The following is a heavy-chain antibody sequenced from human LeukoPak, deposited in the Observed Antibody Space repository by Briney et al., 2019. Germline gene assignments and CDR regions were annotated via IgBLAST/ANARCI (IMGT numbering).Heavy chain of an antibody. D-gene: IGHD6-13*01. J-gene: IGHJ5*01. CDR2: VNHSGST. CDR1: GGSISSSSYY. Sequence: SETLSLTCTVSGGSISSSSYYWGWIRQPPGKGLEWIGEVNHSGSTNYNPSLKSRVTISVDASKNQFSLKLSSVTAADTAVYYCARGRRYSSSWFDYWGRGTLVTVSS. CDR3: ARGRRYSSSWFDY. V-gene: IGHV4-39*07.